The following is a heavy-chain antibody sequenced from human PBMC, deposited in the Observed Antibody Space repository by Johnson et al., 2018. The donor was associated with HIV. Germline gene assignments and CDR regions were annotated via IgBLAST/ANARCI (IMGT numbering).Heavy chain of an antibody. V-gene: IGHV3-33*01. Sequence: QVQLVESGGGVVQPGTSLRLSCAASGFTFSTYDMHWVRQAPGKGLEWVAVARFDEVSKYYIDSVKGRFTISRDNSKNTLYLQMNSLRTEDTAMYYCARERGYFGNPAFDIWGQGTMVTVSS. D-gene: IGHD4-23*01. J-gene: IGHJ3*02. CDR2: ARFDEVSK. CDR1: GFTFSTYD. CDR3: ARERGYFGNPAFDI.